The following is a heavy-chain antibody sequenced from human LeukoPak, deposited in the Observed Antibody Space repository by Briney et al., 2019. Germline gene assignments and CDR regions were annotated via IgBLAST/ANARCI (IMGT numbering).Heavy chain of an antibody. V-gene: IGHV3-11*01. CDR2: ISGSSSTI. D-gene: IGHD3-10*01. J-gene: IGHJ6*02. CDR1: GFSFSDYY. CDR3: VAAGYYGMDV. Sequence: GGSLRLSCADSGFSFSDYYMRWIRQAPGKVLEWISYISGSSSTIYYADSVKGRFTISRDNAKNSLYLQMNSLRVDDTAVYSCVAAGYYGMDVWGQGSPVTVSS.